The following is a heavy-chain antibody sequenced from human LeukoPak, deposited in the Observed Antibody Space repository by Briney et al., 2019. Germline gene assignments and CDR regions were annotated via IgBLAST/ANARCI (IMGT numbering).Heavy chain of an antibody. J-gene: IGHJ5*02. CDR2: IYYSGST. V-gene: IGHV4-39*07. Sequence: SETLSLTCAVSDDSIRSSAYYWGWIRQPPGKGLEWIGSIYYSGSTYYNPSLKSRVTISVDTSKNQFSLKLTSVTAADTAVYYCARHLRNNWFDPWGQGTLVTVSS. CDR3: ARHLRNNWFDP. CDR1: DDSIRSSAYY.